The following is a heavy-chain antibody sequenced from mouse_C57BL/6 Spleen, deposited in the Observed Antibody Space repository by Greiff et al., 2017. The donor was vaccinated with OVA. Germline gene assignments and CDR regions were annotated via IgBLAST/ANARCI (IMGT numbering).Heavy chain of an antibody. D-gene: IGHD1-1*01. J-gene: IGHJ2*01. CDR3: ARRSYYGSSLWYFDY. Sequence: QVQLQQSGAELARPGASVKLSCKASGYTFTSYGISWVKQRTGQGLEWIGEIYPRSGNTYYNEKFKGKATLTADKSSSTAYMELRSLTSEDSAVYLCARRSYYGSSLWYFDYWGQGTTLTVSS. CDR2: IYPRSGNT. V-gene: IGHV1-81*01. CDR1: GYTFTSYG.